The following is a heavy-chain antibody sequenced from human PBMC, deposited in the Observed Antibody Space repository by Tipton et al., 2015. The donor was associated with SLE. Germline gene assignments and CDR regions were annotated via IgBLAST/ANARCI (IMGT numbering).Heavy chain of an antibody. J-gene: IGHJ4*02. CDR2: IYYSGST. D-gene: IGHD5-24*01. V-gene: IGHV4-39*07. CDR1: GGSISSSSYY. Sequence: TLSLTCTVSGGSISSSSYYWGWIRQPPGNGLEWIGSIYYSGSTYYNPSLKSRVTIAVDTSKNQFSLKLSSVTAADTAVYYCARGRIRDEMATADFDYWGQGTLVTVSS. CDR3: ARGRIRDEMATADFDY.